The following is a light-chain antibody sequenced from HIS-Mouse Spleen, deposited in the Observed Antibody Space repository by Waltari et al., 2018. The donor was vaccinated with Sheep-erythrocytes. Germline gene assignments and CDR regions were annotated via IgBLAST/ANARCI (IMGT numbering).Light chain of an antibody. J-gene: IGLJ2*01. Sequence: SYELTQPPSVSVSPGQTASITCPGDQLGDKYAVWYQQKPGQSPVLVIYQDSKRPSGIPERFSGSNSGNTATLTISGTQAMDEADYYCQAWDSSTAVVFGGGTKLTVL. CDR2: QDS. CDR1: QLGDKY. V-gene: IGLV3-1*01. CDR3: QAWDSSTAVV.